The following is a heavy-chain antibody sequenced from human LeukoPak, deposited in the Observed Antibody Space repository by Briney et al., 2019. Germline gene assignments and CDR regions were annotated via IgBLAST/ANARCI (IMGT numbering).Heavy chain of an antibody. CDR3: ARVRRDGYNFAFDI. V-gene: IGHV4-61*02. Sequence: SQTLFLTCTVSGGSISSGSYYWSWIRQPAGKGLEWIGRIYTSGSTNYNPSLKSRVTISVDTSKNQFSLKLSSVTAADTAVYYCARVRRDGYNFAFDIWGQGTMVTVSS. CDR2: IYTSGST. D-gene: IGHD5-24*01. CDR1: GGSISSGSYY. J-gene: IGHJ3*02.